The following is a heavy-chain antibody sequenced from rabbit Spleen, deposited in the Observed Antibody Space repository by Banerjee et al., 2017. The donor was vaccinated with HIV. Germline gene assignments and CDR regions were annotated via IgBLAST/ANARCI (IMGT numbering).Heavy chain of an antibody. D-gene: IGHD1-1*01. CDR3: VREVYHILGL. V-gene: IGHV1S7*01. Sequence: QELVESGGGLVQPGGSLKLSCKASRFDFSTYSMSWVRQAPGKGLEWIGYIVPIFGVTYYANWVNGRFTISRDNAQNTLYLQLNSLTAADTATYFCVREVYHILGLWGPGPWSPS. J-gene: IGHJ4*01. CDR2: IVPIFGVT. CDR1: RFDFSTYS.